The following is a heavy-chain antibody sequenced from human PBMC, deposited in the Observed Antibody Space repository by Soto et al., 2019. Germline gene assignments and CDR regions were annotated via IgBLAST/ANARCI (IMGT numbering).Heavy chain of an antibody. V-gene: IGHV1-46*02. J-gene: IGHJ4*02. D-gene: IGHD3-22*01. CDR1: GYIFNNYY. CDR2: ISPSDGST. CDR3: VTGDFYASSSDY. Sequence: QVQLVQSGAAVKRPGASVKVSCKASGYIFNNYYIHWVRQAPGQGLEWMGIISPSDGSTTYAQRFQGRVTMTRDTSTSTVYMELGSPRSDDTAVFYCVTGDFYASSSDYWGQGTLVTVSS.